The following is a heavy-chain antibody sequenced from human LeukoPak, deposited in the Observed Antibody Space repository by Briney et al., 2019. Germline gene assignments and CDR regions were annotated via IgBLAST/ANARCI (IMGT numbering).Heavy chain of an antibody. V-gene: IGHV4-59*01. D-gene: IGHD3-10*01. CDR1: GGSISSYY. J-gene: IGHJ6*04. CDR2: IYYSGST. Sequence: SETLSLTCTVSGGSISSYYWSWIRQPPGKGLEGIGYIYYSGSTNYNPSLKSRVTISVDTSKNQFSLKLSSVTAADTAVYYCATGAQLKSYGMDVWGKGTTVTVSS. CDR3: ATGAQLKSYGMDV.